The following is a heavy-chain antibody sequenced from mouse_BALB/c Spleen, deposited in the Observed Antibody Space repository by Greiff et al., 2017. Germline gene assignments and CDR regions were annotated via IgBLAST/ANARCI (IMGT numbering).Heavy chain of an antibody. CDR1: GFTFSSFG. CDR3: ASAGTVVATDYAMDY. D-gene: IGHD1-1*01. CDR2: ISSGSSTI. V-gene: IGHV5-17*02. Sequence: EVNVVESGGGLVQPGGSRKLSCAASGFTFSSFGMHWVRQAPEKGLEWVAYISSGSSTIYYADTVKGRFTISRDNPKNTLFLQMTSLRSEDTAMYYCASAGTVVATDYAMDYWGQGTSVTVSS. J-gene: IGHJ4*01.